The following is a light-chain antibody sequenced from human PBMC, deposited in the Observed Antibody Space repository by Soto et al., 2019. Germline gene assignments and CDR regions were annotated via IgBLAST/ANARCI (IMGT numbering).Light chain of an antibody. Sequence: EIVMTQSPATLSVSPGEGATVSCRASQSVSSNLAWYQQKPGQAPRLLIYGASTRATGIPARFSGSGSGTEFTLTISSLQSEDFATYYCQNYNSAPWTFGQGTKVEIK. CDR3: QNYNSAPWT. V-gene: IGKV3-15*01. CDR2: GAS. J-gene: IGKJ1*01. CDR1: QSVSSN.